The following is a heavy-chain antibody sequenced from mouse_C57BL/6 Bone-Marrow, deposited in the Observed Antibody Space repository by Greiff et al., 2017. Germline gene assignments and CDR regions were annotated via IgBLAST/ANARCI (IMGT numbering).Heavy chain of an antibody. CDR1: GFTFSSYG. J-gene: IGHJ2*01. Sequence: EVKLVESGGDLVKPGGSLKLSCAASGFTFSSYGMSWVRQTPDKRLEWVATISSGGSYTYYPDSVKGRFTISRDNAKNTRYLQMSSLKSEDTAMYYGARRRQLRLFDYWGQGTTLTVSS. D-gene: IGHD3-2*02. V-gene: IGHV5-6*02. CDR3: ARRRQLRLFDY. CDR2: ISSGGSYT.